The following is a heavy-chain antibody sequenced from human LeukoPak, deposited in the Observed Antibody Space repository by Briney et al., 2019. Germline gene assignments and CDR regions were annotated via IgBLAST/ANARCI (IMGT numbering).Heavy chain of an antibody. CDR1: GFTFSTYA. J-gene: IGHJ4*02. Sequence: GGSLRLSCAASGFTFSTYAMSWVRQAPGKGLEWVSGISGSGDRTDYADSVKGRFTISRDNSKSTLYVQMNSLRAEDTAVYYCAGTYYYDSSGYSYEYWGQGTLVAVSS. V-gene: IGHV3-23*01. CDR2: ISGSGDRT. CDR3: AGTYYYDSSGYSYEY. D-gene: IGHD3-22*01.